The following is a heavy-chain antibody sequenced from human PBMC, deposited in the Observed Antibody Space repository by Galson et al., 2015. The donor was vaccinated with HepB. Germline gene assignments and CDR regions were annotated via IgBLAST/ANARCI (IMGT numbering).Heavy chain of an antibody. Sequence: QSGAEVKKPGESLRISCKGSGYNFTSYWICWVRQMPGKGLEWMGRIDPSDSYTTYSPSFQGHVTISADKSISTAYLQWSSLKASDTAMYYCARNDYGDYAGDFWGQGTLVTVSS. CDR3: ARNDYGDYAGDF. V-gene: IGHV5-10-1*01. CDR1: GYNFTSYW. D-gene: IGHD4-17*01. J-gene: IGHJ4*02. CDR2: IDPSDSYT.